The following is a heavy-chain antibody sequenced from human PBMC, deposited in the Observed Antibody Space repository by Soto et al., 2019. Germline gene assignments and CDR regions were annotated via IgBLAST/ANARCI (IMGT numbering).Heavy chain of an antibody. CDR3: AKDLIVVVPPRLFDY. CDR1: GFTFSSYA. D-gene: IGHD3-22*01. V-gene: IGHV3-23*01. J-gene: IGHJ4*02. Sequence: EVQLLESGGGLVQPGGSLRLSCAASGFTFSSYAMSWVRQAPGKGLEWVSAISGSGGSTYYADSVKGRFTISRDNSTNTLYLQMKSRRAADTAVCYCAKDLIVVVPPRLFDYWGQGTLVTVSS. CDR2: ISGSGGST.